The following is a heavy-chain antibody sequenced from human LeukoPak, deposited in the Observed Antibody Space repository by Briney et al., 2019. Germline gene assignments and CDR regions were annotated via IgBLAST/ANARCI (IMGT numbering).Heavy chain of an antibody. CDR2: IYYSGST. Sequence: SQTLSLTYTVSGGSISSGGYYWSWIRQHPGKGLEWIGYIYYSGSTYYNPSLKSRVTISVDTSKNQFSLKLSSVTAADTAVYYCARGLYSLAAADYWGQGTLVTVSS. CDR1: GGSISSGGYY. V-gene: IGHV4-31*03. CDR3: ARGLYSLAAADY. D-gene: IGHD6-13*01. J-gene: IGHJ4*02.